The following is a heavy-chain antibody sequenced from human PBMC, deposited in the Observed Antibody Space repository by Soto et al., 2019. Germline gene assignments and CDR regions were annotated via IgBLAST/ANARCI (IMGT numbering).Heavy chain of an antibody. CDR3: ARAPPRPYSSSWIDLAY. CDR1: GYTFTSYG. J-gene: IGHJ4*02. V-gene: IGHV1-18*01. CDR2: ISAYNGNT. Sequence: QVQLVQSGAEVKKPGASVKVSCKASGYTFTSYGISWVRQAPGQGLEWMGWISAYNGNTNYAQKLQGRVTMTTDTPTSTAYMELRSLRSDDTAVYYCARAPPRPYSSSWIDLAYWGQGTLVTVSS. D-gene: IGHD6-13*01.